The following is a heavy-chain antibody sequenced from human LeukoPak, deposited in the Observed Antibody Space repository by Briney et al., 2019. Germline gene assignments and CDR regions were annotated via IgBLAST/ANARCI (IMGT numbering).Heavy chain of an antibody. V-gene: IGHV3-23*01. D-gene: IGHD6-13*01. J-gene: IGHJ4*02. CDR1: GFTFSSYA. CDR3: AKVGSSSWYFDY. Sequence: GGSLRLSCAASGFTFSSYAMSWVRQAPGKGLEWVSAINGSGGSTYYADSVKGRFTISRDNSKNTLYLQMNSLRAEDTAVYYCAKVGSSSWYFDYWGQGTLVTVSS. CDR2: INGSGGST.